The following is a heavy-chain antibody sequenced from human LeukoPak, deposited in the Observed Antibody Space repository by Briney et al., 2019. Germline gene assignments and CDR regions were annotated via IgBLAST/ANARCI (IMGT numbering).Heavy chain of an antibody. CDR1: GGTFSSYA. J-gene: IGHJ5*02. CDR3: AREIAVAGIWFDP. D-gene: IGHD6-19*01. Sequence: SVKVSCKASGGTFSSYAISWVRQAPGQGLEWMGGIIPIFGTANYAQKFQGRVTMTTDTSTSTAYMELRSLRSDDTAVYYCAREIAVAGIWFDPWGQGTLVTVSS. CDR2: IIPIFGTA. V-gene: IGHV1-69*05.